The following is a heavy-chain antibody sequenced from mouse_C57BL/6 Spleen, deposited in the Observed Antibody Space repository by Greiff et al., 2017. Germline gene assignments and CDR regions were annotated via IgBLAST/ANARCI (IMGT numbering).Heavy chain of an antibody. CDR1: GYTFTSYW. J-gene: IGHJ1*03. D-gene: IGHD1-1*01. CDR3: LYYYGSSSSYWYFDV. V-gene: IGHV1-64*01. Sequence: VQLQQPGAELVKPGASVKLSCKASGYTFTSYWMHWVKQRPGQGLEWIGMIHPNSGSTNYNEKFKSKATLTVDKSSSTAYMQLSSLTSEDSAVYYCLYYYGSSSSYWYFDVWGTGTTVTVSS. CDR2: IHPNSGST.